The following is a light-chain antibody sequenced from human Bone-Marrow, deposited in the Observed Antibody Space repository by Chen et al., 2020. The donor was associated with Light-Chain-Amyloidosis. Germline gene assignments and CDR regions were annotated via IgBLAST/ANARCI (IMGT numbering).Light chain of an antibody. CDR3: QSYDSSLSGWV. J-gene: IGLJ3*02. CDR2: GNS. Sequence: QSVLPQPPSVSGAPGQRGTISCTGSSSNIGAGYDVHWYQQLPGTAPKLLIYGNSNRPSGVPDRFSGSKSGTSASLAITGLQAEDEADYYCQSYDSSLSGWVFGGGTKLTVL. V-gene: IGLV1-40*01. CDR1: SSNIGAGYD.